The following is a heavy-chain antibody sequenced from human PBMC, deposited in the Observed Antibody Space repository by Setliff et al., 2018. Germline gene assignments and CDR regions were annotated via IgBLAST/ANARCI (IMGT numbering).Heavy chain of an antibody. CDR2: MNPNSGNT. CDR1: GYTFTSYD. Sequence: ASVKVSCKASGYTFTSYDINWVRQATGQGLEWMGWMNPNSGNTGYAQKFQGRVTMTRNTSISTAYMELSSLRSEDTAVYYCARDPREGWPRVESCWFDPWGQGTLVTVSS. D-gene: IGHD5-12*01. J-gene: IGHJ5*02. CDR3: ARDPREGWPRVESCWFDP. V-gene: IGHV1-8*01.